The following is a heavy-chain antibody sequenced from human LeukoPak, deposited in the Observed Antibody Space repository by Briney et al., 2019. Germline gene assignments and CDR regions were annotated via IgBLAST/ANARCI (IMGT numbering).Heavy chain of an antibody. Sequence: GGSLRLSCATSGFIFSSFGMHWVRQAPGTGLEWLTLISDDGNDQYYIGSVRGRFTISRDNSNSTLYLQMNSLRPEDSAVYYCAKDWGQDSSGYSYLVLDSWGQGTLVTVSS. J-gene: IGHJ4*02. CDR1: GFIFSSFG. CDR3: AKDWGQDSSGYSYLVLDS. V-gene: IGHV3-30*02. CDR2: ISDDGNDQ. D-gene: IGHD3-22*01.